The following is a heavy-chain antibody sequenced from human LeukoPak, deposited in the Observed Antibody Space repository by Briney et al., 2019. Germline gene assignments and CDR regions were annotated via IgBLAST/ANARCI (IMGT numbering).Heavy chain of an antibody. Sequence: PGGSLRLSCAASGFTFSSYGMHWVRQAPGKGLEWVAVISYDGSNKYYADSVKGRFTISRDNSKNTLYLQMNSLRAEDTAVYYCAKDRDLGYWGQGPLVTVSS. CDR1: GFTFSSYG. CDR3: AKDRDLGY. J-gene: IGHJ4*02. V-gene: IGHV3-30*18. D-gene: IGHD2-21*02. CDR2: ISYDGSNK.